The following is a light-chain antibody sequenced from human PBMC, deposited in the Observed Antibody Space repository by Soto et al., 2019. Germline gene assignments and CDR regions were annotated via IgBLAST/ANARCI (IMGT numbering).Light chain of an antibody. CDR2: AAS. CDR3: QQYDNWPPLT. J-gene: IGKJ4*01. Sequence: AIRMTQSPSSFSASTGDRVTITCRASQGISSYLAWYQQKPGKAPKLLIYAASTLQSGVPSRFSGSGSGTDFTLTISSLQSEDFALYYCQQYDNWPPLTFGGGTKVDIK. CDR1: QGISSY. V-gene: IGKV1-8*01.